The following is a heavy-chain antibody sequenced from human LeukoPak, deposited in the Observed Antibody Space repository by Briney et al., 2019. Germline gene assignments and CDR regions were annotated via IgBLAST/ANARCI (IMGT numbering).Heavy chain of an antibody. J-gene: IGHJ4*02. D-gene: IGHD6-13*01. Sequence: GSGPTLVNPTQTPTLTCTFSGFSLSTSGVGVGWIRQPPGKALEWLTLIYWDDDKRYSPSLKSRLTVTKDISKSQVVLTLTNMDPVDTATYYCAHRLTGYNSNWYHGYFDYWGQGTLVTVSS. V-gene: IGHV2-5*02. CDR1: GFSLSTSGVG. CDR2: IYWDDDK. CDR3: AHRLTGYNSNWYHGYFDY.